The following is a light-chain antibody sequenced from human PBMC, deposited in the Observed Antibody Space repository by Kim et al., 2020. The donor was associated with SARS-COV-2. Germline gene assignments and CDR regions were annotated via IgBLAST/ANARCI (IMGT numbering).Light chain of an antibody. CDR1: SSDIGV. CDR2: DVS. V-gene: IGLV2-14*03. J-gene: IGLJ3*02. Sequence: QSALTQPASVSGSPGQSITISCTGTSSDIGVSWYQQHPGKAPKVIIYDVSDRPSGVSNRFSGSKSGNTASLTISGLQAEDEADYYCGTTRMFGGGTQLTVL. CDR3: GTTRM.